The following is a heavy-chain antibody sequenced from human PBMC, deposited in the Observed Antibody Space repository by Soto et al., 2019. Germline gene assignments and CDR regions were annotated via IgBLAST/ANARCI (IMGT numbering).Heavy chain of an antibody. CDR1: SR. CDR3: VGGHVLVVPIGRRDKVYYYRLDV. CDR2: LEEHGDNQ. V-gene: IGHV3-7*03. Sequence: SRMTWVRLAVEKRLQRVANLEEHGDNQNYADSVKGQFTISRDNAEKYLYLQMNSLEIEDTAVYYCVGGHVLVVPIGRRDKVYYYRLDVWGQGT. D-gene: IGHD2-2*01. J-gene: IGHJ6*02.